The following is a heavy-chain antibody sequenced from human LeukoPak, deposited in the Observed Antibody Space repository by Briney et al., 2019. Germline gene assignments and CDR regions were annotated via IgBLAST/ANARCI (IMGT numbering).Heavy chain of an antibody. CDR3: TRMTTGHDY. CDR1: GVSFNNYY. Sequence: SETVSLTCAVSGVSFNNYYWSWVRQTPGKGLEWIGEINHSGYTNDSPSLKSRVTLSIDTSRKQFSLNLRSVTVADTGIYYCTRMTTGHDYWGQGTLVTVSS. V-gene: IGHV4-34*01. D-gene: IGHD4-17*01. J-gene: IGHJ4*02. CDR2: INHSGYT.